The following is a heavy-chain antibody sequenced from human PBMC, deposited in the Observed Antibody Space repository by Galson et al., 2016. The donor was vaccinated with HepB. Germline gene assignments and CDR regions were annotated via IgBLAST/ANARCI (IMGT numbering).Heavy chain of an antibody. CDR1: GFTFSSSG. Sequence: SLRLSCAASGFTFSSSGMAWFRQAPGKGLEWVSTISDTGDTTHYADSVKGRVTISRDNSKDTLYLQMSSLRAGDTAFYYCAKWVSFDSNFYDTWGRGTLVTVSS. CDR3: AKWVSFDSNFYDT. D-gene: IGHD3-9*01. J-gene: IGHJ5*02. V-gene: IGHV3-23*01. CDR2: ISDTGDTT.